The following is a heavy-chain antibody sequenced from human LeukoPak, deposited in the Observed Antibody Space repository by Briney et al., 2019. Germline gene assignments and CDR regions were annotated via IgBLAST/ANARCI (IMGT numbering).Heavy chain of an antibody. Sequence: GGSLRLSCAASGFTFDDYTMHWVRQAPGKGLEWVSLISWDGGSTYYADSVKGRFTSSRDNSKNSLYLQMNSLRTEDTALYYCAKDNTMSSGGYFTYFDYWGQGTLVTVSS. CDR1: GFTFDDYT. D-gene: IGHD3-22*01. V-gene: IGHV3-43*01. CDR2: ISWDGGST. J-gene: IGHJ4*02. CDR3: AKDNTMSSGGYFTYFDY.